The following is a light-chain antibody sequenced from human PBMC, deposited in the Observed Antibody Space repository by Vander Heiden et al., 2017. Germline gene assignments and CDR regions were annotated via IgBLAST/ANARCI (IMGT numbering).Light chain of an antibody. V-gene: IGKV1-39*01. CDR2: GTS. Sequence: DIQMTQSPSSLSASVGDRVTITCRATQRISSYLDWYQQKSGKAPKFLIYGTSSLESGVPSRFSGSASGTDFTLTISRLQPEDFAAYYCQQTYSNPWTFGQGTKVEIK. J-gene: IGKJ1*01. CDR1: QRISSY. CDR3: QQTYSNPWT.